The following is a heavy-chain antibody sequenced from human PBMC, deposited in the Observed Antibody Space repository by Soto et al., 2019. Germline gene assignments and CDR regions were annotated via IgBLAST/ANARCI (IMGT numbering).Heavy chain of an antibody. CDR3: ATWHEREHAYDV. CDR1: GFTISGKK. D-gene: IGHD1-1*01. Sequence: DVQLVESGGGLIQPGESLRLSCAAFGFTISGKKCVAWVRHAPGKGLEWVSALYDIDGSFYADSVKGRFTTSSDSSKTTVYLQMNDLRPDDTAVYYCATWHEREHAYDVWGRGTTVTVSS. V-gene: IGHV3-53*01. J-gene: IGHJ3*01. CDR2: LYDIDGS.